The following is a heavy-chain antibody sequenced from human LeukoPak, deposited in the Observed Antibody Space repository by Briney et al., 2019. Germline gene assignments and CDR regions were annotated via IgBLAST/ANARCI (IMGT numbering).Heavy chain of an antibody. CDR2: ISTYNGNA. J-gene: IGHJ6*03. Sequence: GASVKVSCKASGYIFTQYGISWVRQAPGQGLEWMAWISTYNGNANYAQNFQGGVTLTTDTSTSTAYMELRSLRFDDTAMYYCARRVGYNFYYMDVWGQGTTVIVS. D-gene: IGHD5-24*01. CDR1: GYIFTQYG. V-gene: IGHV1-18*04. CDR3: ARRVGYNFYYMDV.